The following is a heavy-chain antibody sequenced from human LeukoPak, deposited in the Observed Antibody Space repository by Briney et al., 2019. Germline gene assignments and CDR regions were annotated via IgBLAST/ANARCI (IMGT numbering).Heavy chain of an antibody. J-gene: IGHJ4*02. CDR3: ARDPSAVAGFFDY. CDR2: IETDGSST. V-gene: IGHV3-74*01. CDR1: GFTFSTYW. Sequence: AGGSLRLSCAASGFTFSTYWMHWVRQAPGNGLVWVSRIETDGSSTSYADSVKGRFTISRDNAKNTLYLQMNSLRAEDTAVYYCARDPSAVAGFFDYWGQGTLVTVSS. D-gene: IGHD6-19*01.